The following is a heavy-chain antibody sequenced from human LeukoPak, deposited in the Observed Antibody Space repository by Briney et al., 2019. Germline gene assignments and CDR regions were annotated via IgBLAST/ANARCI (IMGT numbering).Heavy chain of an antibody. CDR3: ARALYCSGGSCGDY. Sequence: QPGGSLRLSCAASGFTFSSYAMHWVRQAPGKGLEWVAVISYDGSNKYYADSVKGRFTISRDNAKNSLCLQMNSLRAEDTAVYYCARALYCSGGSCGDYWGQGTLVTVSS. V-gene: IGHV3-30*04. CDR1: GFTFSSYA. J-gene: IGHJ4*02. CDR2: ISYDGSNK. D-gene: IGHD2-15*01.